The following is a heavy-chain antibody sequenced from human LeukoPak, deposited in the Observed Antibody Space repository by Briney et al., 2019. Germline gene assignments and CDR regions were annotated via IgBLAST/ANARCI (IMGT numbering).Heavy chain of an antibody. D-gene: IGHD1-26*01. J-gene: IGHJ6*03. V-gene: IGHV1-69*01. Sequence: SVKVSCKASGGTFSSYAISWVRQAPGQGLEWMGGIIPILGTANYAQKFQGRVTITADESTSTAYMELSSLRSEDTAVYYCARVGGSYLNYYYYVDVWGKGTTVTVSS. CDR3: ARVGGSYLNYYYYVDV. CDR1: GGTFSSYA. CDR2: IIPILGTA.